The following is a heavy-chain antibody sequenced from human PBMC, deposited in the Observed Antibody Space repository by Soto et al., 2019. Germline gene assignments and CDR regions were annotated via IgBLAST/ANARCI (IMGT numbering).Heavy chain of an antibody. CDR1: GFTISGNY. CDR3: ATGLTLPVRPSFDT. Sequence: EVQLVESGGGLIQPGGSLRLSCAASGFTISGNYITWVRQAPGKGLEWVSVIFSGDNTFYSDSVKGRFTISRDSSKYTVYLQMHRLRGDATAVYFCATGLTLPVRPSFDTWGQGTLLTVSS. V-gene: IGHV3-53*01. J-gene: IGHJ5*02. CDR2: IFSGDNT. D-gene: IGHD2-21*02.